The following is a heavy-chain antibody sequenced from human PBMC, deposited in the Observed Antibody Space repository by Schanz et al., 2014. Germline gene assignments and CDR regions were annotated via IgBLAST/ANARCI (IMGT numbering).Heavy chain of an antibody. D-gene: IGHD3-10*01. J-gene: IGHJ5*02. CDR2: ISSGSSTI. CDR3: ARLDYGSGSYYDR. CDR1: GFTFSSYS. Sequence: VQLVESGGGVVQPGGSLRLSCAASGFTFSSYSMNWVRLAPGRGLEWVSYISSGSSTIHYADSVRGRFTVSRDNSRNSLYLDMTSLRDEDTAVYYCARLDYGSGSYYDRWGQGTLXTVSS. V-gene: IGHV3-48*02.